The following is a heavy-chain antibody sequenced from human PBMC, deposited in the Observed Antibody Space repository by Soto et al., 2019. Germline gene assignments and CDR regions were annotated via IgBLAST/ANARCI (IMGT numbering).Heavy chain of an antibody. CDR1: GGSLSSDNFF. Sequence: QVQLQESGPGLVKPSQTLSVTCTVSGGSLSSDNFFWSWVRQHPATGLEWVGYIYHTGAAYYNPSLKSRLTISLDTSKNRFSLSLISVTAADTAVYYCAREVISPATSDAFDIWGQGTMVTVSS. D-gene: IGHD1-26*01. CDR2: IYHTGAA. V-gene: IGHV4-31*03. CDR3: AREVISPATSDAFDI. J-gene: IGHJ3*02.